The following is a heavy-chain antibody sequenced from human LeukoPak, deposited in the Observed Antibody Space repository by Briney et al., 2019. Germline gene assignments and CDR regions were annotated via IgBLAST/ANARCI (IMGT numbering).Heavy chain of an antibody. CDR1: GLTFSRCT. J-gene: IGHJ4*02. D-gene: IGHD4-17*01. V-gene: IGHV3-21*01. Sequence: NPGGSLRLSCAVSGLTFSRCTMNWARQAPGKGLESVSSISSSSSYIYYADSVKGRFTVSRDNAKKSLYLQMNSLTVEDTAVYYCSTDDHVNGDYGKWGQGTLVTVSS. CDR3: STDDHVNGDYGK. CDR2: ISSSSSYI.